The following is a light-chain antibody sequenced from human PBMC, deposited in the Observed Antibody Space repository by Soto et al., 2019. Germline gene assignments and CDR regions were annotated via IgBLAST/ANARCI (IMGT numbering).Light chain of an antibody. Sequence: EVVLTQSPGTLSLSPGERATLSCRASQSVSSNYLAWYQRKPGQAPRLLIYAASTRAAGIPDRFSGSGSGTDFTLTISRLEPEDFAVYYCQQFGNSPWTFGQGTKVEIK. CDR1: QSVSSNY. CDR3: QQFGNSPWT. CDR2: AAS. V-gene: IGKV3-20*01. J-gene: IGKJ1*01.